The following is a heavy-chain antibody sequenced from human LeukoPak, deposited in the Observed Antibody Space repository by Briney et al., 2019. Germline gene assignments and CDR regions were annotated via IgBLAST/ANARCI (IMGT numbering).Heavy chain of an antibody. CDR3: ARDPLGAYSSSSIGY. CDR2: IYSGGST. D-gene: IGHD6-6*01. CDR1: GFTVSSNY. Sequence: GGSLRLSCAASGFTVSSNYMSWVRQAPGKGLEWVSVIYSGGSTYYADSVKGRFTISRDNSKNTLYLQMNSLRAEDTAVYYCARDPLGAYSSSSIGYWGQGTLVTVSS. J-gene: IGHJ4*02. V-gene: IGHV3-53*01.